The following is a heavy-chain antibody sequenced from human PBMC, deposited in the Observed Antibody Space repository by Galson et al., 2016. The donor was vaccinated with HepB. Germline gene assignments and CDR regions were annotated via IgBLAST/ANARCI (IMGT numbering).Heavy chain of an antibody. CDR3: AREGSGSVAGPRWFDP. CDR1: GYTFTDYG. V-gene: IGHV1-18*01. J-gene: IGHJ5*02. CDR2: ISGYKGYT. Sequence: SVKVSCKASGYTFTDYGIRWVRQAPGQGLEWMAWISGYKGYTKYAQKVQDRVTLSTDTSTSTAYMELRSLRSDDTAVYYCAREGSGSVAGPRWFDPWGQGTLVTVSS. D-gene: IGHD6-19*01.